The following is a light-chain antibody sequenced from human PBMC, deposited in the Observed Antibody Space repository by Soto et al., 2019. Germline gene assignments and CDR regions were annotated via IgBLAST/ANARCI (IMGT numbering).Light chain of an antibody. J-gene: IGLJ2*01. CDR2: DVS. CDR1: SSDVGGYNY. Sequence: QSALTQPASGSGSPGQSITISCTGTSSDVGGYNYVSWYQQHPGKAPKLMIYDVSNRPSGVSNRFSGSKSGNTSSLTISGLQAEDEADHYCSSYTSSSTLEVVFGGGTKLTLL. V-gene: IGLV2-14*01. CDR3: SSYTSSSTLEVV.